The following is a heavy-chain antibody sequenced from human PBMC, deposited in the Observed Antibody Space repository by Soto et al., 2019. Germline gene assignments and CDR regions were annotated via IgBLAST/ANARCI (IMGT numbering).Heavy chain of an antibody. CDR2: TYYRSKWYN. V-gene: IGHV6-1*01. CDR1: GDSVSSNSAA. J-gene: IGHJ6*02. CDR3: ARDDDFWSGYYGRDYYYYGMDV. D-gene: IGHD3-3*01. Sequence: SQTLSLTCAISGDSVSSNSAAWNWIRQSPSRGLEWLGRTYYRSKWYNDYAVSVKSRITINPDTSKNQFSLQLNSVTPEDTAVYYCARDDDFWSGYYGRDYYYYGMDVWRQGTTVTVSS.